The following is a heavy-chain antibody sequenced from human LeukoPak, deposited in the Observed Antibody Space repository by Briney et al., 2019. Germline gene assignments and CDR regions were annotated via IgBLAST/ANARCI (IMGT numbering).Heavy chain of an antibody. CDR2: IYPDDSQT. CDR3: ARLGYRSSSDIYYYMDV. Sequence: THGESLKISCKGSGYSFSNYWISWVRRMPGKGLEWMGIIYPDDSQTRYNPSFQGQVTISAAKSIRTAYLQWSSLKASDSAMYYCARLGYRSSSDIYYYMDVWGKGTTVTVSS. V-gene: IGHV5-51*01. D-gene: IGHD6-6*01. J-gene: IGHJ6*03. CDR1: GYSFSNYW.